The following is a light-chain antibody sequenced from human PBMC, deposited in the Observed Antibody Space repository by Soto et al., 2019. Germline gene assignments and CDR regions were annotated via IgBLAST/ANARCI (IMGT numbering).Light chain of an antibody. J-gene: IGKJ5*01. CDR1: QSVSRY. CDR2: DVS. V-gene: IGKV3-11*01. Sequence: DTVFTPAPASLSLSPGARVGLSCRASQSVSRYLAWYQPKPGQAPRRLIYDVSNRSTGVQARLGGSGCGKDFTITIRRLEPEYFAVYYCQQGSNSITVGQGTRLEIK. CDR3: QQGSNSIT.